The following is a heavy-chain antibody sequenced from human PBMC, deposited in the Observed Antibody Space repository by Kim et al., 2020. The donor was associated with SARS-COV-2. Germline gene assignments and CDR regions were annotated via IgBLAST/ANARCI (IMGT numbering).Heavy chain of an antibody. CDR3: TRDHFDSTGYYLGLQH. CDR2: IRGKAYGGTT. Sequence: GGSLRLSCTASGFNFDDYAMSWFRQAPGKGLEWLGFIRGKAYGGTTDSAASVKGRFTISRDDFRSIAYLQMNSLKTEDTAVYFCTRDHFDSTGYYLGLQHWGQGTLVIVSS. J-gene: IGHJ1*01. V-gene: IGHV3-49*03. D-gene: IGHD3-22*01. CDR1: GFNFDDYA.